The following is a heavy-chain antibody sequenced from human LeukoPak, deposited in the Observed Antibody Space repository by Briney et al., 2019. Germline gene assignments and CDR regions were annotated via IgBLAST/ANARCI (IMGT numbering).Heavy chain of an antibody. V-gene: IGHV3-53*01. CDR3: AGTLGVGALDC. CDR2: IYSGGST. Sequence: PGGSLRLSCAASGFTVSSNYMSWVRQAPGKGLEWVSVIYSGGSTYYADSVKGRFTISRNNSKNPLSLQKNRLRDEEAAEYYCAGTLGVGALDCWGQGTLVTVS. D-gene: IGHD1-26*01. CDR1: GFTVSSNY. J-gene: IGHJ4*02.